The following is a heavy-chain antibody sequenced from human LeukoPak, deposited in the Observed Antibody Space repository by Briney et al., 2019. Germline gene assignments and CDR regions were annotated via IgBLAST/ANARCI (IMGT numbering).Heavy chain of an antibody. Sequence: GASVKVSCKASGYTFTGYYMHWVRQAPGQGLEWMGWINPNSGGTNYAQKFQGRVTMTRDTSISTAYMELSRLRSDDTAVYYCARDGVTMVRKYYFDYWGQGTLVTVSS. CDR2: INPNSGGT. V-gene: IGHV1-2*02. CDR1: GYTFTGYY. CDR3: ARDGVTMVRKYYFDY. D-gene: IGHD3-10*01. J-gene: IGHJ4*02.